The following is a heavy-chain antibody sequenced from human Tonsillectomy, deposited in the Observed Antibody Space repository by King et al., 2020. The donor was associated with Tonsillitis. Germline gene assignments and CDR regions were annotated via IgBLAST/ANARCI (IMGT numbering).Heavy chain of an antibody. CDR3: ARDQPVGSTRFDY. D-gene: IGHD2-2*01. J-gene: IGHJ4*02. Sequence: QVQLQESGPGLVKPSETLSLTCTVSGASMSSYYWTWIRQPAEKGLEWIGCIHTSGSTSYSPSLESRVTMSVDTSKNQFSLKRTSMTAADTAVYYCARDQPVGSTRFDYWGQGILVTVSS. V-gene: IGHV4-4*07. CDR2: IHTSGST. CDR1: GASMSSYY.